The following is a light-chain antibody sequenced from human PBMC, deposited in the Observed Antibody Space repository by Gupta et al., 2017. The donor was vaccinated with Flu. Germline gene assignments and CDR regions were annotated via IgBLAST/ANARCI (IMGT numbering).Light chain of an antibody. J-gene: IGKJ4*01. V-gene: IGKV3-11*01. CDR2: DAS. CDR1: QGVYTS. CDR3: QQRDYLPLT. Sequence: FLTQSPAALSLSPGDGVILSCRASQGVYTSLAWYHQLSGQAPRLLIYDASIRAPGVPARFSGGGSGTEFTLTISSREPEDFGIYFCQQRDYLPLTFGGGTKVEVK.